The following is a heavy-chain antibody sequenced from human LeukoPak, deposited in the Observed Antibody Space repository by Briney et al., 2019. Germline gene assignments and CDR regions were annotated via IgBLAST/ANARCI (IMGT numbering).Heavy chain of an antibody. Sequence: GGSLRLSCAASGFTFSSYAMHWVRQAPGKGLERVAVISYDGSNKYYADSVKGRFTISRDNSKNTLYLQMNGLRAEDTAVYYCARVGGQKTYYYDSSGNPSGYGMDVWGQGTTVTVSS. CDR2: ISYDGSNK. CDR3: ARVGGQKTYYYDSSGNPSGYGMDV. D-gene: IGHD3-22*01. CDR1: GFTFSSYA. J-gene: IGHJ6*02. V-gene: IGHV3-30-3*01.